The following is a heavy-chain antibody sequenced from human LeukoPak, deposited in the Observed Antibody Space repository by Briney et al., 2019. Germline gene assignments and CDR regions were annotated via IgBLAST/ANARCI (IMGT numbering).Heavy chain of an antibody. Sequence: GGSLRLSCAASGFTFNTYWTAWVRRAPGKGLEWVANIKQDGSVKNYVDSVKGRFTISRDDAKNSVYLQMNSLKTEDTAVYYCARDVSGSLDYWGKGTXVTVS. V-gene: IGHV3-7*01. CDR3: ARDVSGSLDY. CDR1: GFTFNTYW. D-gene: IGHD1-26*01. J-gene: IGHJ4*02. CDR2: IKQDGSVK.